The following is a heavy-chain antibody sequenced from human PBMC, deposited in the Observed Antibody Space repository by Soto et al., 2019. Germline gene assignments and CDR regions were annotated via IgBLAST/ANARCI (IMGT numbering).Heavy chain of an antibody. CDR2: ISGSGGGT. J-gene: IGHJ6*03. Sequence: EMQLLESGGGLVQPGGSLRLSCAASGFTFSNYAINWVRQAPGRGLEWVSIISGSGGGTDYADSVKGRFTISRDNSKNTLSLQMDSLRAEDAAVYYCAKGYSGYYSYMDVWGIGTTVTVSS. CDR1: GFTFSNYA. CDR3: AKGYSGYYSYMDV. D-gene: IGHD3-10*01. V-gene: IGHV3-23*01.